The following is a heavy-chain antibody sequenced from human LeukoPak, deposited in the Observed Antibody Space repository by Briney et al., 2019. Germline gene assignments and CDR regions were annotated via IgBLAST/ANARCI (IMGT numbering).Heavy chain of an antibody. CDR1: GFTFSSYA. CDR2: ISSNGGGT. D-gene: IGHD3-16*02. Sequence: PGGSLRLSCAASGFTFSSYAMHWVRQAPGKGLEYVSAISSNGGGTYYANSVKGRFTISRDNSKNTLYLQMGSLRAEDMAVYYCARDSSRLSNWGQGTLVTVSS. CDR3: ARDSSRLSN. J-gene: IGHJ4*02. V-gene: IGHV3-64*01.